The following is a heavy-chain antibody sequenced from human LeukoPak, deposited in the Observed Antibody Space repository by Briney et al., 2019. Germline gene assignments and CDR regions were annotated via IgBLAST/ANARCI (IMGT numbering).Heavy chain of an antibody. J-gene: IGHJ4*02. V-gene: IGHV1-46*01. Sequence: ASVKVSCKASGYTFTSYYMHWVRQAPGQGLEWMGIINPSGGSTSYAQKFQGRVTMTRDMSTSTVYMELSSLRSEDTAVYYCARAIAARQPFDYWGQGTLVTVSS. CDR2: INPSGGST. D-gene: IGHD6-6*01. CDR3: ARAIAARQPFDY. CDR1: GYTFTSYY.